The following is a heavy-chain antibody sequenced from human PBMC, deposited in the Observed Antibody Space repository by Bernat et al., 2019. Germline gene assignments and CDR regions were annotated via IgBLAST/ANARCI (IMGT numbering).Heavy chain of an antibody. Sequence: QVQLVQSGAEVKKPGSSVKVSCKASGGTFSSYAISWVRQVPGQGLEWMGGMIPIFGIANYAQKFQGRVTITADKSTSTAYMELSSLRSEDTAVYYCARAPLDYGDYFYYMDVWGKGTTVTVSS. CDR1: GGTFSSYA. CDR2: MIPIFGIA. J-gene: IGHJ6*03. V-gene: IGHV1-69*17. CDR3: ARAPLDYGDYFYYMDV. D-gene: IGHD4-17*01.